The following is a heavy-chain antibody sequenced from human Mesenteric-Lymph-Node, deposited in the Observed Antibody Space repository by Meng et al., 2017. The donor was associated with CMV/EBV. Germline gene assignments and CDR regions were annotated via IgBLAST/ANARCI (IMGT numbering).Heavy chain of an antibody. CDR1: GGSVSSGSYY. V-gene: IGHV4-61*01. J-gene: IGHJ3*02. CDR3: ALYCSSTSCYKDAFDI. CDR2: IYYSGST. Sequence: SETLSLICTVSGGSVSSGSYYWSWIRQPPGKGLEWIGYIYYSGSTNYNPSLKSRVTISVDTSKNQFSLRLSSVTAADTAVYYCALYCSSTSCYKDAFDIWGQGTMVTVSS. D-gene: IGHD2-2*02.